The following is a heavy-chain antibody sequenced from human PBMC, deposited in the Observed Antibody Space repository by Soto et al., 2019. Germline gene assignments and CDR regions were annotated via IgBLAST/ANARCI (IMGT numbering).Heavy chain of an antibody. Sequence: QITLKESGPTLVNPTQTLTLTCTFSGFSLTTRGVGVGWIRQPPGKALEWLARIYWDDEERYSASLQSRLTITKDTSKNQGDRTVTNMNPADTGTYDCAHRQYASSDDDFDMLGQWTMVYVSS. V-gene: IGHV2-5*02. CDR2: IYWDDEE. CDR1: GFSLTTRGVG. J-gene: IGHJ3*02. CDR3: AHRQYASSDDDFDM. D-gene: IGHD6-6*01.